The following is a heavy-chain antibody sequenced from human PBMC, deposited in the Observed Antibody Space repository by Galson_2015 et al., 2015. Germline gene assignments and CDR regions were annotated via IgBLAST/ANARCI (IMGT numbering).Heavy chain of an antibody. D-gene: IGHD2-2*01. V-gene: IGHV3-53*01. J-gene: IGHJ4*02. CDR2: IYGGDMT. CDR1: GVTVSNNY. Sequence: SLRLSCAASGVTVSNNYMSWVRQAPGKGLEWVSVIYGGDMTHHTNPLKGRFTISRDNFKNTLYLQMNNLRAEDTAVYFCARDSTTTHRAGYWGQGTLVIVSS. CDR3: ARDSTTTHRAGY.